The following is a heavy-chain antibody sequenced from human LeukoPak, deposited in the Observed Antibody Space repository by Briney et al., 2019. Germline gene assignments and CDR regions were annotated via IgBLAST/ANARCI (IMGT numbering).Heavy chain of an antibody. Sequence: SETLSLTCTVSGGSISSYYWSWIRQPPGKGLEWIGYIYYSGSTNYNPSLKSRVTISVDMSKNQFSLKLSSVTAADTAVYYCAREVEPISAMDKRDWYFDLWGRGTLVTVSS. J-gene: IGHJ2*01. V-gene: IGHV4-59*01. CDR3: AREVEPISAMDKRDWYFDL. D-gene: IGHD5-18*01. CDR2: IYYSGST. CDR1: GGSISSYY.